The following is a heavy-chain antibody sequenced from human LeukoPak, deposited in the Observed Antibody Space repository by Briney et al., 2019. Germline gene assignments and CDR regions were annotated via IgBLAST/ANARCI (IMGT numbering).Heavy chain of an antibody. J-gene: IGHJ4*02. CDR1: GFTFSTYA. Sequence: GGSLRLSCSASGFTFSTYAMHWVRQAPGKGLEWVSLISGDGGSTYYADSVKGRFTISRDNSKNSLYLQMNSLRTEDTALYYCAKDKRFRSSSLDYWGQGTLVTVSS. D-gene: IGHD6-13*01. V-gene: IGHV3-43*02. CDR3: AKDKRFRSSSLDY. CDR2: ISGDGGST.